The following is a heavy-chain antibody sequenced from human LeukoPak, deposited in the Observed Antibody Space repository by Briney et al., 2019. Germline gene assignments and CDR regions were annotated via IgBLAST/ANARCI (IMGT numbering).Heavy chain of an antibody. CDR1: GFTFSSYW. J-gene: IGHJ4*02. Sequence: PGGSLRLSCAASGFTFSSYWMSWVRQAPGKGLEWVANIKQDGSEKYYVDSVKGRFTISRDNAKNSLYLQMNSLRAEDTAVYYCARDSSGWYVAALAPAPCDYWRQGTLVTVSS. CDR2: IKQDGSEK. V-gene: IGHV3-7*01. CDR3: ARDSSGWYVAALAPAPCDY. D-gene: IGHD6-19*01.